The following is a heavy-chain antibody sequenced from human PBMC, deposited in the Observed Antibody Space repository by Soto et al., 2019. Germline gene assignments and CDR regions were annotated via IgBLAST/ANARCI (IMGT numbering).Heavy chain of an antibody. CDR2: IRAYNGNT. V-gene: IGHV1-18*01. J-gene: IGHJ6*04. CDR3: ARDRGYGGGWFV. Sequence: QVQLVQSGAEVKKPGASVKVSCKASGYTFTSYGISWVRKAPGQGLEWMGWIRAYNGNTTYAQKLQGRVTMTTDASTSTAYMELRRRRSDDTAVYYCARDRGYGGGWFVWGKGTTVTVSS. CDR1: GYTFTSYG. D-gene: IGHD5-12*01.